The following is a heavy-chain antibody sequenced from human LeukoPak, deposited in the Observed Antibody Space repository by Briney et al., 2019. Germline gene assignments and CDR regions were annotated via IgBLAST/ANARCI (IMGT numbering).Heavy chain of an antibody. CDR3: ARGHHNWASYYGMDV. D-gene: IGHD1-1*01. CDR1: GGSFSGYY. J-gene: IGHJ6*02. CDR2: INHSGST. V-gene: IGHV4-34*01. Sequence: PSETLSLTCAVYGGSFSGYYWSRIRQPPGKGLEWIGEINHSGSTNYNPSLKSRVTISVDTSKNQFSLKLSSVTAADTAVYYCARGHHNWASYYGMDVWGQGTTVTVSS.